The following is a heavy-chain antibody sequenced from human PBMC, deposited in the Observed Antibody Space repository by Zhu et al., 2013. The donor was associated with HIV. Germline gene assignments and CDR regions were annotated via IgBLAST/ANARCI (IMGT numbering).Heavy chain of an antibody. CDR1: NYTFTAYY. Sequence: QVQLVQSGTDVKKPGASVKVSCKTSNYTFTAYYIHWVRQAPGQGLEWMGWINPNSGGTNYARNFQGRVTMTRDTSIGTAYMELSSLRSDDTAVYYCARDPSTKYYTDVWGKGTTVIVSS. D-gene: IGHD5-12*01. CDR2: INPNSGGT. J-gene: IGHJ6*03. CDR3: ARDPSTKYYTDV. V-gene: IGHV1-2*02.